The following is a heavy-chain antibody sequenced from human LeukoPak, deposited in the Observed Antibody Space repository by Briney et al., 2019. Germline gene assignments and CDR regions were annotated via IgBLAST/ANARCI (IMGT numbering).Heavy chain of an antibody. V-gene: IGHV4-34*01. J-gene: IGHJ4*02. CDR2: INHSGST. CDR3: ARGPTTLSRGRFDY. Sequence: SSETLSLTCAVYGGSFSGYYWSWIRQPPGKGLEWIGEINHSGSTNYNPSLKSRVTISVDTSKNQFSLKLSSVTAADTAVYYCARGPTTLSRGRFDYWGQGTLVTVSS. D-gene: IGHD3-10*01. CDR1: GGSFSGYY.